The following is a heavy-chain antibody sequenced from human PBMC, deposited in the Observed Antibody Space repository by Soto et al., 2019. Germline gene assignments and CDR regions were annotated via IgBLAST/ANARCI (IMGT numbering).Heavy chain of an antibody. J-gene: IGHJ4*02. CDR2: IIGSGGET. CDR3: AKEGLSRHFDFDS. V-gene: IGHV3-23*01. D-gene: IGHD3-9*01. Sequence: GGSLRLSCAAPGFKFSSHAMSWVRQAPGKGLEWVSSIIGSGGETFYKDSVKGRFTISRDNSRNTLFLQMNNLRVDDAAVYFCAKEGLSRHFDFDSWGQGTLVTVSS. CDR1: GFKFSSHA.